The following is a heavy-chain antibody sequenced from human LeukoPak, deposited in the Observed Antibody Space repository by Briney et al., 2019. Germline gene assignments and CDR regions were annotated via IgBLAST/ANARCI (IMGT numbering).Heavy chain of an antibody. CDR3: ARANYYYGSGVDY. V-gene: IGHV1-69*04. CDR1: GGTFSSYA. J-gene: IGHJ4*02. CDR2: IIPILGIA. Sequence: ASVKVSCKASGGTFSSYAISWVRQAPGQGLEWMGRIIPILGIANYAQKFQGRVTITADKSTSTAYMELSSLRSEDTAVYYCARANYYYGSGVDYWGQGTLVTVSS. D-gene: IGHD3-10*01.